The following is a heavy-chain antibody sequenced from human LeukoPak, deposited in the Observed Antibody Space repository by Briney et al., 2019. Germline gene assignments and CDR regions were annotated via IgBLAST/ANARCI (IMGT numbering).Heavy chain of an antibody. CDR2: ISGSGGST. D-gene: IGHD6-13*01. V-gene: IGHV3-23*01. CDR1: GFTFSSYA. CDR3: AKGVAAYFDY. Sequence: PGGPLRLSCAASGFTFSSYAMSWVRQAPGKGLEWVSAISGSGGSTYYADSVKGRFTISRDNSKNTLCLQMNSLRAEDTAVYYCAKGVAAYFDYWGQGTLVTVSS. J-gene: IGHJ4*02.